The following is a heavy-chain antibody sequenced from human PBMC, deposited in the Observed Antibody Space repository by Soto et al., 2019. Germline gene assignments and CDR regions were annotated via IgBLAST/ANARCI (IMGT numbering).Heavy chain of an antibody. V-gene: IGHV3-21*01. J-gene: IGHJ4*02. Sequence: EVQLVESGGGLVKPGGSLRLSCAASGFTFTRYSMNWVRQSPVKGLEWVSSISSTTNYIYYADSMKGRFTVSRDNAKNSVYLEMNSLSAEDTAVYYCARESEDLTSNFDYWGQGTLGTVSS. CDR3: ARESEDLTSNFDY. CDR1: GFTFTRYS. CDR2: ISSTTNYI.